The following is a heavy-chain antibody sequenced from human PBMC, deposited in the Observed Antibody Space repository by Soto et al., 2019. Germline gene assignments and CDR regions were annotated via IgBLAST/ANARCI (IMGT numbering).Heavy chain of an antibody. V-gene: IGHV4-4*02. CDR1: GGTVASRHW. CDR3: AREIVTAGGNNYFDP. J-gene: IGHJ5*02. Sequence: KPSETLSLTCGVSGGTVASRHWRSWVRHSPSRGLEWIGNVYHTEDTNFNPSLQSRVTLSVDKSNNQFSLRLTSLTAADTDVYFCAREIVTAGGNNYFDPWGPGTLVTVSS. D-gene: IGHD2-21*02. CDR2: VYHTEDT.